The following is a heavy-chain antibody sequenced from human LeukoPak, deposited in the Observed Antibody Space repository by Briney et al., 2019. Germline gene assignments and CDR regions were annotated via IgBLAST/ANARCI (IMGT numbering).Heavy chain of an antibody. CDR3: ARWGGRQFDY. V-gene: IGHV4-59*01. CDR1: GGSISSYY. J-gene: IGHJ4*02. D-gene: IGHD3-10*01. CDR2: IYYSGST. Sequence: PSETLSLTCTVSGGSISSYYWSWIRQPPGKGLEWIGYIYYSGSTNYNPSLKSRVTISVDTSKNQFSLKLSSVTVADTAVYYCARWGGRQFDYWGQGTLVTVSS.